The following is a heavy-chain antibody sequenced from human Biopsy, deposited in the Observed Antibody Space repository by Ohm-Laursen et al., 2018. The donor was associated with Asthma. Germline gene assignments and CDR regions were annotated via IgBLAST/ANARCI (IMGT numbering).Heavy chain of an antibody. J-gene: IGHJ3*02. V-gene: IGHV3-53*01. CDR1: GFTVSRDH. Sequence: SLRLSCAASGFTVSRDHMFWVRQAPGKGLEWVSVIYSGGTSDTADSVRGRFTISRDISKNTLSLQMNSLRAEDTAVYYCARAYGGNFFSGAFDIWGQGTMVTVSS. CDR3: ARAYGGNFFSGAFDI. CDR2: IYSGGTS. D-gene: IGHD4-23*01.